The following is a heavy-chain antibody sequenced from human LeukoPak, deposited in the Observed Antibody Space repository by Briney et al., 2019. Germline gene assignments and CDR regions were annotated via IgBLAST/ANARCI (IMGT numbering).Heavy chain of an antibody. V-gene: IGHV4-4*07. CDR1: GGSISSYY. J-gene: IGHJ6*03. Sequence: SETLSLTCTVSGGSISSYYWSWIRQPAGKGLEWNGRIYTSGSNNYNPSLKSRVTMSVDTSKNQFSLKLSSVTAADTAMYYCAREVADYGGYYYYHYMDVWGKGTTVTISS. D-gene: IGHD4-23*01. CDR2: IYTSGSN. CDR3: AREVADYGGYYYYHYMDV.